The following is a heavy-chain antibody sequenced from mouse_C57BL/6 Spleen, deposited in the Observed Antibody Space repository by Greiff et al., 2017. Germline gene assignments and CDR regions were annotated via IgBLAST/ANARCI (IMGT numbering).Heavy chain of an antibody. CDR1: GYTFTSYW. CDR3: ARSPSYYLFDY. V-gene: IGHV1-64*01. D-gene: IGHD1-1*01. CDR2: IHPNSGST. Sequence: QVQLQQPGAELVKPGASVKLSCKASGYTFTSYWMHWVKQRPGQGLEWIGMIHPNSGSTNYNEKFKSKATLTVDKSSSTAYMQLSSLTSEDSAVYYCARSPSYYLFDYWGQGTTLTVSS. J-gene: IGHJ2*01.